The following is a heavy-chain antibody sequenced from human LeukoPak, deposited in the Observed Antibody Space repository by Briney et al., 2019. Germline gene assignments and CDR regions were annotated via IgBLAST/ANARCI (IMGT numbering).Heavy chain of an antibody. D-gene: IGHD1-14*01. J-gene: IGHJ4*02. CDR2: INQDGGEK. Sequence: GGSLRLSCAASRFTFSSYWMTWVRQAPGKGLEWAANINQDGGEKYYVDSVKGRFTISRDNAKNSLYLQMNSLRAENAAVYYCATDYHGYFDYWGQGTLVTVSS. CDR1: RFTFSSYW. V-gene: IGHV3-7*01. CDR3: ATDYHGYFDY.